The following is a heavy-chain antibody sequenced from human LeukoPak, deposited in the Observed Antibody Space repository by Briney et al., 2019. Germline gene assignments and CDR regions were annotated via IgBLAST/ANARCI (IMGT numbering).Heavy chain of an antibody. J-gene: IGHJ4*02. CDR1: GFTFTSSA. CDR3: AAVRYDFWSGYYGLDY. Sequence: SVKVSCKASGFTFTSSAVQWVRQARGQRLEWIGWIVVSSGNTNYAQKFQERVTITRDMSTSTAYMELSSLRSEDTAVYYCAAVRYDFWSGYYGLDYWGQGTLVTVSS. V-gene: IGHV1-58*01. D-gene: IGHD3-3*01. CDR2: IVVSSGNT.